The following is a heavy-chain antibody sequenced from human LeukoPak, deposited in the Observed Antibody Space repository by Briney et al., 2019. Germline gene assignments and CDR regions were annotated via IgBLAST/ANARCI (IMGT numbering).Heavy chain of an antibody. CDR2: INPSGGST. J-gene: IGHJ4*02. D-gene: IGHD2-2*01. V-gene: IGHV1-46*01. Sequence: ASVKVSCKASGYTFTSYYMHWVRQAPGQGLEWMGIINPSGGSTSYAQKFQGRVTMTRDMSTSTVYMELSSLRSEDTAVYYCARGSLYCSSTSRKGFDYWGQGTLVTVSS. CDR1: GYTFTSYY. CDR3: ARGSLYCSSTSRKGFDY.